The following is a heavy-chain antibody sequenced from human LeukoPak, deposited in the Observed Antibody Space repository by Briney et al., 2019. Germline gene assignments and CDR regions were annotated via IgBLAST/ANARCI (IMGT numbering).Heavy chain of an antibody. V-gene: IGHV4-34*01. J-gene: IGHJ4*02. CDR3: ARRKGTSGWSWGSPYYFDY. Sequence: SETLSLTCAVYGGSFSGYYWSWIRRPPGKGLEWIGEINHSGSTNYNPSLKSRVTISVDTSKNQFSLKLSSVTAADTAVYYCARRKGTSGWSWGSPYYFDYWGQGILVTVSS. CDR2: INHSGST. CDR1: GGSFSGYY. D-gene: IGHD6-19*01.